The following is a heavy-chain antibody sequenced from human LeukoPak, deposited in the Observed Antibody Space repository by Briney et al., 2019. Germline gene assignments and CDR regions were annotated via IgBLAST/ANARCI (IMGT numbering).Heavy chain of an antibody. CDR3: ARVDTMVQELFYYYYMDV. V-gene: IGHV1-8*01. CDR1: GYTFTSYD. J-gene: IGHJ6*03. D-gene: IGHD3-10*01. Sequence: ASVKVSCKASGYTFTSYDINWVRQATGQGLEWMGWVNPNSGNTGYAQKFQGRVTMTRNTSISTAYMELSSLRSEDTAVYYCARVDTMVQELFYYYYMDVWGKGTTVTVSS. CDR2: VNPNSGNT.